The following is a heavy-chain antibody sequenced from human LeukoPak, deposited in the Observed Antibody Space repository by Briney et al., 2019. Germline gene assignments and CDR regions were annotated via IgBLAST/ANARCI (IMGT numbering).Heavy chain of an antibody. CDR3: ARDRVGIAVAGIDY. CDR1: GFTFSSYS. D-gene: IGHD6-19*01. V-gene: IGHV3-21*01. CDR2: ISRSSSYI. J-gene: IGHJ4*02. Sequence: GGSLRLPCAASGFTFSSYSMNWVRQAPGKGLEWVSSISRSSSYIYYADSVKGRFTISRDNAKNSLYLQMNSLRAEDTAVYYCARDRVGIAVAGIDYWGQGTLVTVSS.